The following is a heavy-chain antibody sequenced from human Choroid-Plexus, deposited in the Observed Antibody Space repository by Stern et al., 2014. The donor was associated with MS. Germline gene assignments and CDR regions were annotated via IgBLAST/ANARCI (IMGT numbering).Heavy chain of an antibody. CDR2: VSYGGSNK. J-gene: IGHJ5*02. D-gene: IGHD2/OR15-2a*01. V-gene: IGHV3-30*18. CDR3: AKDRQYLTYFFDH. CDR1: GFTFGSCA. Sequence: VQLVESGGGVVQPGRPLRLSCVASGFTFGSCAMHWVRQAPGKGLERGAGVSYGGSNKYYADSVKGRFTISRDNSQNTLYMQMSSLRPEDTAVYYCAKDRQYLTYFFDHWGQGSLVTVSS.